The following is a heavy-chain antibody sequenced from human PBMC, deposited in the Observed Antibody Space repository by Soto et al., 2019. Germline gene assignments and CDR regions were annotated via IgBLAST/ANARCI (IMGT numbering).Heavy chain of an antibody. V-gene: IGHV4-59*01. J-gene: IGHJ6*02. CDR1: GGSISSYY. CDR2: IYYSGST. D-gene: IGHD3-10*01. Sequence: SETLSLTCTVSGGSISSYYWSWIRQPPGKGLEWIGYIYYSGSTNYNPSLKSRVTISVDTSKNQFSLKLSSVTAADTAVYYCARALVTGSGYYYYGMDVWGQGTTVTVSS. CDR3: ARALVTGSGYYYYGMDV.